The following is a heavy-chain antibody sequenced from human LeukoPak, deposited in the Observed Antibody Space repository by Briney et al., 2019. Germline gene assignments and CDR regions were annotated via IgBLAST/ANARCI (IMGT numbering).Heavy chain of an antibody. CDR1: GFTFSIYG. V-gene: IGHV3-23*01. Sequence: GGSLRLSCAASGFTFSIYGMSWVRQAPGKGLDWVSGISASGGSIYYADSVKGRFTIPRDNSKNTLYLQMNSLRAEDTALYYCAKDRQQLANFDYWGQGTLVTVSS. CDR3: AKDRQQLANFDY. D-gene: IGHD6-13*01. CDR2: ISASGGSI. J-gene: IGHJ4*02.